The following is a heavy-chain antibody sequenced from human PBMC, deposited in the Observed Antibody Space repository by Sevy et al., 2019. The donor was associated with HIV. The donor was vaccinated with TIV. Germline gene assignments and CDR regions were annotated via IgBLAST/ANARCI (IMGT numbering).Heavy chain of an antibody. CDR1: GYTFTSYG. Sequence: ASVKVSCKASGYTFTSYGISWVRQAPGQGLEWMGWISAYNGNTNYAQKLQGRVTMTTDTSTSTAYMELRSLRSDDTAVYYCARKRIVVVPVANEDYYYGMDVWGQGTTVTVSS. J-gene: IGHJ6*02. D-gene: IGHD2-2*01. V-gene: IGHV1-18*01. CDR3: ARKRIVVVPVANEDYYYGMDV. CDR2: ISAYNGNT.